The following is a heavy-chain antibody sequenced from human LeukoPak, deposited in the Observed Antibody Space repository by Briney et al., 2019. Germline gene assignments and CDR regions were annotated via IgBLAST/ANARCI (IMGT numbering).Heavy chain of an antibody. CDR1: GFTVSSNY. CDR3: ARRGDSGYDFDY. Sequence: GGSLRLSCAASGFTVSSNYMSWVRQAPVKGLEWVSVIYSGGSTYYADSVKGRFTISRDNSKNTLYLQMNSLRAEDTAVYYCARRGDSGYDFDYWGQGTLVTVSS. D-gene: IGHD5-12*01. CDR2: IYSGGST. J-gene: IGHJ4*02. V-gene: IGHV3-66*01.